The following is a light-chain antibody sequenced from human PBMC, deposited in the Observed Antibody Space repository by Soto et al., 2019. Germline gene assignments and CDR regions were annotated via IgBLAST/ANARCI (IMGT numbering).Light chain of an antibody. V-gene: IGKV1-5*01. CDR3: QQYNGYSPWT. CDR1: QSINIW. J-gene: IGKJ1*01. Sequence: DIQLTQSPSTLSASVGDRITLTCRASQSINIWLAWYQQTPGKAPKILIFDASRLATGVPSTFSGSGSGTEFTLTISGLQPDDFANYYCQQYNGYSPWTFGQGTRVET. CDR2: DAS.